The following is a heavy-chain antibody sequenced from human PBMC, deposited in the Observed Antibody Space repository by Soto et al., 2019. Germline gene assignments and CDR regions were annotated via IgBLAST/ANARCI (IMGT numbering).Heavy chain of an antibody. Sequence: EVQLVQSGGEVKKPGESLKISCKGSGYVFNHYWIAWVRQMPGKGLEWMGIIYPNDADTRYSPSFQGQVTISADKSTSNDYLQWTSLRTSYTAIYYCARVPSVVAPGNDYFGLDVWGQGTTVTVSS. J-gene: IGHJ6*02. CDR2: IYPNDADT. CDR1: GYVFNHYW. CDR3: ARVPSVVAPGNDYFGLDV. D-gene: IGHD3-9*01. V-gene: IGHV5-51*01.